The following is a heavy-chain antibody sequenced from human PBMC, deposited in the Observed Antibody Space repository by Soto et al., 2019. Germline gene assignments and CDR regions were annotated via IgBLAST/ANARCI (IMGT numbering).Heavy chain of an antibody. J-gene: IGHJ3*02. CDR2: INHSGST. D-gene: IGHD2-2*01. V-gene: IGHV4-34*01. Sequence: QVQLQQWGAGLLKPSETLSLTCAVYGGSFSGYYWSWIRQPPGKGLEWIGEINHSGSTNYNPSLKSRVTISVDTSKNQFSLKLSSVTAADTAVYYWAREGGDIVVVPAAIPGPDAFDIWGQGTMVTVSS. CDR3: AREGGDIVVVPAAIPGPDAFDI. CDR1: GGSFSGYY.